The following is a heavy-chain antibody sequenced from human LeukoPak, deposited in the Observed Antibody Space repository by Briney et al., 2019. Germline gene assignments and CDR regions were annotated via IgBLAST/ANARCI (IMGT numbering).Heavy chain of an antibody. Sequence: SETLSLNCSVSGDSIRGYYWNWIRQPAGKGPEWVGRIYTSGSTDYKPSLKSRVTMSVDASKKWFSLKMTSLTAADTAVYYCARGVTSVQSFWYFDLWGRGTLVTVSS. CDR3: ARGVTSVQSFWYFDL. D-gene: IGHD4-11*01. V-gene: IGHV4-4*07. CDR2: IYTSGST. J-gene: IGHJ2*01. CDR1: GDSIRGYY.